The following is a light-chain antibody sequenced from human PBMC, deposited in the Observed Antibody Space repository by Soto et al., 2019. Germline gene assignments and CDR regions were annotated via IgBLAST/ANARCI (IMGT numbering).Light chain of an antibody. CDR2: AAS. CDR3: QKYNSAPPVT. V-gene: IGKV1-27*01. Sequence: DIQLTQSPSSLSASVGDRVTITCRASQGISNYLAWYQQKPGKVPKLLIYAASTLQSGVPSRFSGSGSGTDLTLTISSLQPEDVATYYCQKYNSAPPVTFGPGTKVDIK. J-gene: IGKJ3*01. CDR1: QGISNY.